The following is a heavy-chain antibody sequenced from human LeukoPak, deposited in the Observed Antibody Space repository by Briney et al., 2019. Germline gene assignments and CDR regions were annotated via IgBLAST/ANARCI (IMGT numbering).Heavy chain of an antibody. Sequence: ASVKVSCKTSGYTFTDYYMHWVRQAPGQGLEWMGRIDPNSGGTNYAQKFQVRVTMTRDTSISTVYMELSGLRSDDTAVYYCARVPGPYTTSRSHYWGQGTLVTVSS. D-gene: IGHD2-2*01. J-gene: IGHJ4*02. V-gene: IGHV1-2*02. CDR2: IDPNSGGT. CDR3: ARVPGPYTTSRSHY. CDR1: GYTFTDYY.